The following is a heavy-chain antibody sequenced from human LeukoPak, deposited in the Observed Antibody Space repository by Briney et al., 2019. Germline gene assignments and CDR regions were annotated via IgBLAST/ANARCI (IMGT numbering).Heavy chain of an antibody. CDR2: IYDSGST. CDR1: GGSIRSSYYY. CDR3: ASYYYDSSAYYGPFDY. J-gene: IGHJ4*02. Sequence: PSETLSLTCTVSGGSIRSSYYYWGWIRQPPGKGLEWIGSIYDSGSTYYNPSLKSRVTISVDTSKNQFSLKLNSVTAADTAVYYCASYYYDSSAYYGPFDYWGQGTLVTVSS. V-gene: IGHV4-39*01. D-gene: IGHD3-22*01.